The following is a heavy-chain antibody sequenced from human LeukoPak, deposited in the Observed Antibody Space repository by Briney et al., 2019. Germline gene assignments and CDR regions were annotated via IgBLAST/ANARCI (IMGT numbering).Heavy chain of an antibody. J-gene: IGHJ4*02. CDR2: IYHIGST. V-gene: IGHV4-38-2*01. D-gene: IGHD3-10*01. CDR3: ARAGWIITSGIDS. Sequence: PSETLSLTCGVSGYSISRGYYWAWIRQPPGKGLEWIGTIYHIGSTYYTPSLGSRVTISVDTSKNEFSLNLKSVTAADTAVYYCARAGWIITSGIDSWGQGALVTVSS. CDR1: GYSISRGYY.